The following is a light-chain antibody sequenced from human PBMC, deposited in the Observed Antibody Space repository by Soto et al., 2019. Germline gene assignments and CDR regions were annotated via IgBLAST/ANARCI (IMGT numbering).Light chain of an antibody. CDR1: SSNIGAGYV. CDR2: GNS. CDR3: QSYDSSLKV. V-gene: IGLV1-40*01. Sequence: QSVLTQPPSVSGAPGQRVTISCTGSSSNIGAGYVVHWYQQLPGTAPKLLIYGNSNRPSGVPDRFSGSKSGTSASLAITGLQAEDEADYYCQSYDSSLKVFGTGTKVTVL. J-gene: IGLJ1*01.